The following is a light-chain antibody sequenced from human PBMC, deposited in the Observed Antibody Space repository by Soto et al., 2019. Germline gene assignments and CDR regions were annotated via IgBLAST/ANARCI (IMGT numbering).Light chain of an antibody. V-gene: IGKV3-20*01. Sequence: EIVLTQSPGTLSSSPGERATLSCRASQSVGSNFIAWYQQKPGQAPRLLIYGASSRATGVPDWFSGSGSGTDFSLTISRLEPEDFAVYYCQLYGGSPMYTFGEGTNLE. J-gene: IGKJ2*01. CDR1: QSVGSNF. CDR2: GAS. CDR3: QLYGGSPMYT.